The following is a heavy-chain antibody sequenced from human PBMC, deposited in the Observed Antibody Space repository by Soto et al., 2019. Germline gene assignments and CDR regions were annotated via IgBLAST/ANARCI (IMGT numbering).Heavy chain of an antibody. J-gene: IGHJ5*02. Sequence: SETLFLTCTVSGGSISSGGYYWSWIRQHPGKGLEWIGYIYYSGSTYYNPSLKSRVTISVDTSKNQFSLKLSSVTAADTAVYYCARGRPDIVPKPSWFDPWGQGTLVTVSS. D-gene: IGHD2-8*01. CDR1: GGSISSGGYY. CDR2: IYYSGST. CDR3: ARGRPDIVPKPSWFDP. V-gene: IGHV4-31*03.